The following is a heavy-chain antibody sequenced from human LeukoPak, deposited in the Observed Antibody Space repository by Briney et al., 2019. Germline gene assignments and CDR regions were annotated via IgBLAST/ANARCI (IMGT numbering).Heavy chain of an antibody. CDR2: INSDGSHT. V-gene: IGHV3-74*01. J-gene: IGHJ4*02. Sequence: GGSLRLSCAASGFTFSTYWMHWVRQAPGKGLVWVSRINSDGSHTSYADSVKGRFTISRDNAKNTLYLQMNSLRAEDTAVYYCARGVSPLNYYFDYWGQGTLVTVSS. CDR1: GFTFSTYW. CDR3: ARGVSPLNYYFDY. D-gene: IGHD6-13*01.